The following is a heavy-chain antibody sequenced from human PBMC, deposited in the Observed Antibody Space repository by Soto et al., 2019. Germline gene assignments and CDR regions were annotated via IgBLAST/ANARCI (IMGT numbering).Heavy chain of an antibody. J-gene: IGHJ6*02. CDR1: GGSISSGGYY. CDR3: ARDQGGPYYYYYGMDV. CDR2: IYYSGST. D-gene: IGHD2-15*01. Sequence: PSETLSLTSTVSGGSISSGGYYCSWIRQHPGKGLEWIGYIYYSGSTYYNPSLKSRVTISVDTSKNQFSLKLSSVTAADTAVYYCARDQGGPYYYYYGMDVWGQGTTVTVSS. V-gene: IGHV4-31*03.